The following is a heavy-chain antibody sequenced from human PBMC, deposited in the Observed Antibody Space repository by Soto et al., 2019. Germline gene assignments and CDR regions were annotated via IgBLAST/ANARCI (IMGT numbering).Heavy chain of an antibody. D-gene: IGHD2-15*01. CDR1: GDSSSTYY. V-gene: IGHV4-59*01. CDR2: INYSGRT. Sequence: QVRLQESGPGLVKASETLSLTCSVSGDSSSTYYWGWIRQPPGKGLEWIGYINYSGRTSHNPSLKSRLSISVDTSENQGPLRLSSVTAADTAVYYCASSFCSDSVSCNWFDPWGQGTLVVVSS. J-gene: IGHJ5*02. CDR3: ASSFCSDSVSCNWFDP.